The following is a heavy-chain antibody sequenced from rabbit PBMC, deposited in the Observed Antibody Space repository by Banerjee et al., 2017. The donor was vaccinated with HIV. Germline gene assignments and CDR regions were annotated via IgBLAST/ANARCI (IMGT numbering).Heavy chain of an antibody. J-gene: IGHJ4*01. CDR3: ARDTGAWGDFSL. CDR1: GLDFSSNYW. CDR2: IYTGSGAT. Sequence: QSLEESGGDLVKPGASLTLTCTASGLDFSSNYWICWVRQAPGKGLEWIGCIYTGSGATYYASWVNGRFTISRSTSLNTVDLKMTSLTAADTATYFCARDTGAWGDFSLWGPGTLATVS. D-gene: IGHD4-1*01. V-gene: IGHV1S43*01.